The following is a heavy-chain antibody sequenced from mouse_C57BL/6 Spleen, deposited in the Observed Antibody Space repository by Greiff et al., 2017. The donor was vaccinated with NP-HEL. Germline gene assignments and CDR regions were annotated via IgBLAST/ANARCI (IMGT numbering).Heavy chain of an antibody. J-gene: IGHJ1*03. V-gene: IGHV5-17*01. Sequence: EVKLMESGGGLVKPGGSLKLSCAASGFTFSDYGMHWVRQAPEKGLEWVAYISSGSSTIYYADTVYGRFTISRDNAKNTLFLQMNSLRSEDTAMYYCARLYDYYWYFDVWGTGTTVTVSS. CDR2: ISSGSSTI. CDR1: GFTFSDYG. CDR3: ARLYDYYWYFDV. D-gene: IGHD2-4*01.